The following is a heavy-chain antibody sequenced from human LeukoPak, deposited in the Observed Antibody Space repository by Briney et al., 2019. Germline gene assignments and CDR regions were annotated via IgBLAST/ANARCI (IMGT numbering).Heavy chain of an antibody. CDR3: ARSQNYYGSGDY. D-gene: IGHD3-10*01. V-gene: IGHV4-61*03. J-gene: IGHJ4*02. CDR2: IYYTGKT. CDR1: GDSVSNGNYY. Sequence: SETLSLTCTVSGDSVSNGNYYWSWLRQPPGKALEWIGYIYYTGKTYYNPSLEGRVTILVDASRNHFSVKLSSVTAADTAVYYCARSQNYYGSGDYWSQGTLVTVSS.